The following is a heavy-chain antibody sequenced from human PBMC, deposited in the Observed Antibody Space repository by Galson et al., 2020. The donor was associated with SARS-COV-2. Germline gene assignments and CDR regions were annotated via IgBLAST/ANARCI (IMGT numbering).Heavy chain of an antibody. J-gene: IGHJ6*03. CDR1: GGTFSSYA. Sequence: VKVSCKASGGTFSSYAISWVRQAPGQGLEWMGGIIPIFGTANYAQKFQGRVTITADESTSTAYMELSSLRSEDTAVYYCARGDFWSGMGLGDYYYYYMDVWGKGTTVTVSS. CDR2: IIPIFGTA. CDR3: ARGDFWSGMGLGDYYYYYMDV. V-gene: IGHV1-69*13. D-gene: IGHD3-3*01.